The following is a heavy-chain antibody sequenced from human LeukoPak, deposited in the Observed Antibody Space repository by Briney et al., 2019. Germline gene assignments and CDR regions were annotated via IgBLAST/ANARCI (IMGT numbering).Heavy chain of an antibody. J-gene: IGHJ4*02. D-gene: IGHD3-10*01. CDR1: GFTFGSYT. CDR2: IWYDGSNK. CDR3: ARDRDRFFDY. V-gene: IGHV3-33*08. Sequence: GGSLRLSCAASGFTFGSYTMSWVRQAPGKGLEWVAVIWYDGSNKYYADSVKGRFTISRDNSKNTLYLQMNSLRAEDTAVYYCARDRDRFFDYWGQGTLVTVSS.